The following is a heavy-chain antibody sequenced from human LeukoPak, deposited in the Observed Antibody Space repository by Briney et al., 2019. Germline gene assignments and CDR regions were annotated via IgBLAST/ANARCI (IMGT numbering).Heavy chain of an antibody. CDR1: GFTFSSYG. J-gene: IGHJ6*02. Sequence: PGGSLRLSCAASGFTFSSYGMHWVRQAPGKGLEWVAVISYDGSNKYYADSVKGRFTISRDNSKNTLYLQMNSLRAEDTAVYYCAKDRGIAVASYGMDVWGQGTTVTVSS. D-gene: IGHD6-19*01. CDR2: ISYDGSNK. CDR3: AKDRGIAVASYGMDV. V-gene: IGHV3-30*18.